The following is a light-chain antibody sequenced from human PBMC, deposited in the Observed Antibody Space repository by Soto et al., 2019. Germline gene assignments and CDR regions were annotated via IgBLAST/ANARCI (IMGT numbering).Light chain of an antibody. CDR3: QQYGSSPLT. CDR2: GAS. V-gene: IGKV3-20*01. CDR1: QIVTSSY. Sequence: EIVLTQSPGTLSLSPGERATLSCRASQIVTSSYLAWYQQQPGQAPRLLIYGASSRATGIPDRFSGSGSGTDFTLTISRLEPEDFAVYYCQQYGSSPLTFGGGTKVDI. J-gene: IGKJ4*01.